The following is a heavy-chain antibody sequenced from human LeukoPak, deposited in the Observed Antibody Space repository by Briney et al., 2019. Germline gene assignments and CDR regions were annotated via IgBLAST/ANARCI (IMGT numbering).Heavy chain of an antibody. Sequence: GGSLRLSCAASGFTFSSYAMSWVRQAPGKGLEWVSAISGSGGSTYYADSVKGRFTISRDNSKNTLYLQMNSLRAEDTAVYYCASSSGWSVRFDYWGQGTLVTVSS. D-gene: IGHD6-19*01. CDR3: ASSSGWSVRFDY. J-gene: IGHJ4*02. CDR1: GFTFSSYA. V-gene: IGHV3-23*01. CDR2: ISGSGGST.